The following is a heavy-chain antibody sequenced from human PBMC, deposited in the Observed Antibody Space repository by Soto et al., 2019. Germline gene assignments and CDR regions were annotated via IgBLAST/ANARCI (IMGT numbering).Heavy chain of an antibody. CDR2: INQIGST. V-gene: IGHV4-34*01. J-gene: IGHJ6*03. Sequence: QVQLQQWGAGLLKPSETLSLTCAVYGGSITGYYWNWIRQPPGKGLEWIGEINQIGSTKYTPSLKCRVTISVDSIKSQFSLTLSSVTAADRAGYCCATGVALWYGELSRRGDHYYCMDVWGKGTTVTVSS. CDR1: GGSITGYY. CDR3: ATGVALWYGELSRRGDHYYCMDV. D-gene: IGHD3-10*01.